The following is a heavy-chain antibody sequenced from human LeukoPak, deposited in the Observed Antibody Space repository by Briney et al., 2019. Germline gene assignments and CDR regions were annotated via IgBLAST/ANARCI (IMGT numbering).Heavy chain of an antibody. Sequence: GGSLRLSCAASGFTFTSYAMTWVRQAPGKGLEWVSEISGSGTSTYYADSVKGRFTISRDNSKNTLYLQMNSLRAEDTAVYYCARAEKIAVAGMGYYFDYWGQGTLVTVSS. V-gene: IGHV3-23*01. J-gene: IGHJ4*02. CDR1: GFTFTSYA. D-gene: IGHD6-19*01. CDR2: ISGSGTST. CDR3: ARAEKIAVAGMGYYFDY.